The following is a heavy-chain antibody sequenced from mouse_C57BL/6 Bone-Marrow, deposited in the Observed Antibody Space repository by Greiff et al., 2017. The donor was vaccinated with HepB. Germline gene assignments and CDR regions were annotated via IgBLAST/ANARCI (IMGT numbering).Heavy chain of an antibody. J-gene: IGHJ4*01. CDR2: IYPGSGNT. CDR1: GYSFTSYY. V-gene: IGHV1-66*01. D-gene: IGHD3-2*02. Sequence: VQLQQSGPELVKPGASVKISCKASGYSFTSYYIHWVKQRPGQGLEWIGWIYPGSGNTKYNEKFKGKATLTADTSSSTAYMQLSSLTSEDSAVYYCARAQAAQATRGYAMDYWGQGTSVTVSS. CDR3: ARAQAAQATRGYAMDY.